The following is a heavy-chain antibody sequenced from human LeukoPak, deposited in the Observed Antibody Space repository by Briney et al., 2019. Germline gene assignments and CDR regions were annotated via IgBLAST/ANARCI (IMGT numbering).Heavy chain of an antibody. D-gene: IGHD6-19*01. CDR3: ARDLLYSSGRGYAFDI. CDR1: GYTFTSYG. CDR2: ISAYNGNT. Sequence: ASVKVSCKASGYTFTSYGISWVRQAPGQGLEWMGWISAYNGNTSYAQKFQGRVTMTRDMSTSTVYMELSSLRSEDTAVYYCARDLLYSSGRGYAFDIWGQGTMVTVSS. V-gene: IGHV1-18*01. J-gene: IGHJ3*02.